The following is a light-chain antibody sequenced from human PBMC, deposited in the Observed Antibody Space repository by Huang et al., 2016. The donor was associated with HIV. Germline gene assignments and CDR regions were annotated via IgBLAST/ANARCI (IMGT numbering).Light chain of an antibody. CDR2: DAS. CDR1: QSVSSN. CDR3: QQYNQWPPRT. J-gene: IGKJ4*01. V-gene: IGKV3-15*01. Sequence: EIVMTQSPATLSVSPGERATLSCRASQSVSSNLAWYQQKPGQAPRRLIYDASTRAAGIPARFSGSGFGTEFTLTISSLQSEDFAVYFCQQYNQWPPRTFGGGTKVEIE.